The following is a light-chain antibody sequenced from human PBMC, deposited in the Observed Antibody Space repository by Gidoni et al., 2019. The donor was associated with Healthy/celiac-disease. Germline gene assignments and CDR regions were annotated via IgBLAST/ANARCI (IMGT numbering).Light chain of an antibody. CDR1: QSVSSY. CDR3: QQRSNWRSKT. CDR2: DAS. Sequence: EIVLTQSPATLSLSPGERATLSCRASQSVSSYLAWYQQKPGQAPRLLIYDASNRATGIPARFSGSGSGTDFTLTISSLEPEDFAVYYCQQRSNWRSKTFGGXTKVEIK. J-gene: IGKJ4*01. V-gene: IGKV3-11*01.